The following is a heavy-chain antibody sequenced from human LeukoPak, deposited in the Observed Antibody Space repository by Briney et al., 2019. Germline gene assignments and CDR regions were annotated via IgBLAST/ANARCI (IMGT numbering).Heavy chain of an antibody. Sequence: SVKVSCKASGYTFTSYDINWVRQATGQGLEWMGRIIPILGIANYAQKFQGRVTITADKSTSTAYMELSSLRSEDTAVYYCARDRGYDEDYWGQGTLVTVSS. CDR2: IIPILGIA. CDR3: ARDRGYDEDY. V-gene: IGHV1-69*04. D-gene: IGHD5-12*01. CDR1: GYTFTSYD. J-gene: IGHJ4*02.